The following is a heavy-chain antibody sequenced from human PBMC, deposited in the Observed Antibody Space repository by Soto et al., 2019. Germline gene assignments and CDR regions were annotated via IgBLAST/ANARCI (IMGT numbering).Heavy chain of an antibody. CDR2: ISGSGFST. CDR1: GFTFSSYA. CDR3: AKDPGDYPSDYFDY. D-gene: IGHD4-17*01. Sequence: EVQLLESGGGLVQPGGSLRLSCAASGFTFSSYAMSWVRQAPGKGLEWVSAISGSGFSTYYADSVKGRFTGSRDTSKNTLFLQMNSLRAEDTVVYYCAKDPGDYPSDYFDYWGQGTLVTVSS. V-gene: IGHV3-23*01. J-gene: IGHJ4*02.